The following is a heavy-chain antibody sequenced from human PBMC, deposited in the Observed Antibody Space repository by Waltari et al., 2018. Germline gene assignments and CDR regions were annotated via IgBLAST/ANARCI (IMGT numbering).Heavy chain of an antibody. CDR1: GFAFGSYA. Sequence: QVQLVESGGNVVQPGRSLRLSCTASGFAFGSYALHWVRQSPGKGLDWVSLISFDGSDEYYATSVKGRVTISRDNSEDTLYLQMNSLRPEDTGIYFCAKDYCSGTSCHLFDSWGQGTLVTVSS. D-gene: IGHD2-2*01. J-gene: IGHJ4*02. CDR3: AKDYCSGTSCHLFDS. V-gene: IGHV3-30*18. CDR2: ISFDGSDE.